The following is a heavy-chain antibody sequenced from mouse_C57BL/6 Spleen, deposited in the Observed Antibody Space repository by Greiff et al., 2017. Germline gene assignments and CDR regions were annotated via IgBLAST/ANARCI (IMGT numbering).Heavy chain of an antibody. CDR3: ARDEARGSREYFDG. J-gene: IGHJ1*03. CDR1: GFTFSSYA. Sequence: EVQGVESGGGLVKPGGSLKLSCAASGFTFSSYAMSWVRQTPEKRLEWVATISDGGSYTYYPDNVKGRFTISRDNAKNNLYLQMSHLKSEDTAMYYCARDEARGSREYFDGGGTGTTVTVSS. V-gene: IGHV5-4*01. D-gene: IGHD1-1*01. CDR2: ISDGGSYT.